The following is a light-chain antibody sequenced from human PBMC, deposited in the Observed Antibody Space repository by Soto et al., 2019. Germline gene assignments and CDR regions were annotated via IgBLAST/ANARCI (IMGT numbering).Light chain of an antibody. CDR1: QRVGSNY. Sequence: PGERVSLSCRASQRVGSNYLAWFQQKPGQTPRLLISGASTRATGIPDRFSGSGSGTDFTLTINRLEPEDFAVYYCHQYVSSPHTFGQGTRLEIK. V-gene: IGKV3-20*01. J-gene: IGKJ5*01. CDR2: GAS. CDR3: HQYVSSPHT.